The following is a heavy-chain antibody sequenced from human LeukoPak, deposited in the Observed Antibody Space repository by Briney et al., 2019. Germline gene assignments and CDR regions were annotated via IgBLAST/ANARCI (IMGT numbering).Heavy chain of an antibody. CDR2: IKQDGSEK. Sequence: PGGSLRLSCAASGFTFSSYWMTWVRQAPGKGLEWVANIKQDGSEKYYVDSVKSRFTISRDNAKNSLYLQMNSLRAEDTAVYYCARVTYNWGVNDAFDIWGQGTMVTVSS. V-gene: IGHV3-7*01. CDR3: ARVTYNWGVNDAFDI. CDR1: GFTFSSYW. D-gene: IGHD1-20*01. J-gene: IGHJ3*02.